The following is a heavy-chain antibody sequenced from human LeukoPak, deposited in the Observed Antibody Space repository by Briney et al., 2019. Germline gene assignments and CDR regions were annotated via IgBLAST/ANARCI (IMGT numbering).Heavy chain of an antibody. V-gene: IGHV4-39*01. CDR2: IYYSGST. D-gene: IGHD7-27*01. CDR1: GGSISSSSYY. CDR3: ARGANWGSSDYFDY. Sequence: PSETLSLTCTVSGGSISSSSYYWGWIRQPPGKGLEWIGSIYYSGSTYYNPSLKSRVTISVDTSKNQFSLKLSSVTAADTAVYYCARGANWGSSDYFDYWGQGTLVTVSS. J-gene: IGHJ4*02.